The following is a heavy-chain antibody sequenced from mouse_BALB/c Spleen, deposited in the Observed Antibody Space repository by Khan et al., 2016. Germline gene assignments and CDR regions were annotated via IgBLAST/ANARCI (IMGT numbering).Heavy chain of an antibody. Sequence: EVKLEESGPGLVKPSQSLSLTCTVTGYSITSDYAWNWIRQFPGNKLEWMGYIRYSGRTTYTPSLKSRISITRDTSKNQFFLQLYSVTTEDTATYYCTRSPTATRYFDVWGAGTTVTVSS. CDR1: GYSITSDYA. V-gene: IGHV3-2*02. CDR3: TRSPTATRYFDV. J-gene: IGHJ1*01. CDR2: IRYSGRT. D-gene: IGHD1-2*01.